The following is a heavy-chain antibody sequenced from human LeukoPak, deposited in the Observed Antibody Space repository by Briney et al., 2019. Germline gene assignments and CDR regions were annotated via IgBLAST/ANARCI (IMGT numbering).Heavy chain of an antibody. CDR1: GVSISSSRYY. J-gene: IGHJ4*02. CDR3: ARLFTPSYYYDSATQDY. Sequence: SETLSRTCTVSGVSISSSRYYWGWIRQPPGKGLEWIGSIYYSGSTYYNPSLKSRVTISVDTSKNQFSLKLSSVTAADTAVYYCARLFTPSYYYDSATQDYWGQGTLVTVSS. D-gene: IGHD3-22*01. CDR2: IYYSGST. V-gene: IGHV4-39*01.